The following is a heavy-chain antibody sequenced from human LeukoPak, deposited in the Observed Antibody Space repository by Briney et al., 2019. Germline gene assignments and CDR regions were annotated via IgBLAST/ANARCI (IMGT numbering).Heavy chain of an antibody. V-gene: IGHV4-39*07. Sequence: SETLSLTCTVSGGSISSSSYYWGWIRQPPGKGLEWIGEINHSGSTNYNPSLKSRVIISVDTSKNQFSLKLSSVTAADTAVYYCARGLGSGWTDYWGQGTLVTVSS. CDR3: ARGLGSGWTDY. CDR1: GGSISSSSYY. CDR2: INHSGST. J-gene: IGHJ4*02. D-gene: IGHD6-19*01.